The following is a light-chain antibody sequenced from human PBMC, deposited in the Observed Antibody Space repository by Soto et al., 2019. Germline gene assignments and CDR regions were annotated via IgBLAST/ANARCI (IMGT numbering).Light chain of an antibody. CDR2: EVS. J-gene: IGLJ1*01. Sequence: QSVLTQPASVSGSPGQSITISCTGTSSDVGGYRYVSWYQHHPGKAPKLLIYEVSNRPSGVSNRFSGSKSGNTASLTISGLQADDEADYYCSSFTSIITLVFGTGTKVTVL. V-gene: IGLV2-14*01. CDR1: SSDVGGYRY. CDR3: SSFTSIITLV.